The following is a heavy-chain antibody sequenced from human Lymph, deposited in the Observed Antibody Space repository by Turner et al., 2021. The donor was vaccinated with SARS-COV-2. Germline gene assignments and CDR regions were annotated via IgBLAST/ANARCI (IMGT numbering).Heavy chain of an antibody. J-gene: IGHJ4*02. CDR1: GFTFSTYS. CDR3: ARDIPTMADYFDC. Sequence: EVQLVESGGGLVKPGGSLRLSCAASGFTFSTYSMNWVRQAPGKGLEWISSISSTSSYIYYADSVKGRFTISRDDAKNSLFLKMNSLRAEDTAVYYCARDIPTMADYFDCWGQGTLVTVSS. CDR2: ISSTSSYI. V-gene: IGHV3-21*01. D-gene: IGHD3-10*01.